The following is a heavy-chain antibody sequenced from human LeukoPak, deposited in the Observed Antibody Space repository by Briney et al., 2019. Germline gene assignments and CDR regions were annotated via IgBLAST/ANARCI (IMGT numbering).Heavy chain of an antibody. CDR2: ISYDGSNK. CDR1: GFTFSSYG. CDR3: AKGSSWNDY. D-gene: IGHD6-13*01. Sequence: PGRSLRLSCAASGFTFSSYGMHWVRQAPGKGLEWVAVISYDGSNKYYADSVKGRFTISRDNSKNTLYLQMNSLRAEDTAVCYCAKGSSWNDYWGQGTLVTVSS. V-gene: IGHV3-30*18. J-gene: IGHJ4*02.